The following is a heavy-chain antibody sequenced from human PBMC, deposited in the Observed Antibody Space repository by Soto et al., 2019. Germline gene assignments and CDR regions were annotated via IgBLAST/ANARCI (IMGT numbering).Heavy chain of an antibody. J-gene: IGHJ3*01. D-gene: IGHD2-15*01. CDR2: ISIGGKT. CDR1: GFTFSSYE. V-gene: IGHV3-13*01. Sequence: GGSLRLSCAASGFTFSSYEMHWVRQTTEKGLEWVSAISIGGKTYYSESVKGRFTISRENAKNSLDLQVNSLGAGDTAVYYCAREGANSDSDGFDVWGQGTMVTVSS. CDR3: AREGANSDSDGFDV.